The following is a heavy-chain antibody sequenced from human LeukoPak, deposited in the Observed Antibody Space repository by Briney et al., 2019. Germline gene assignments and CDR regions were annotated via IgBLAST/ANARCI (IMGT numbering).Heavy chain of an antibody. CDR3: SKQKTAYDILTGYDY. V-gene: IGHV3-23*01. J-gene: IGHJ4*02. D-gene: IGHD3-9*01. CDR1: GFTFSSYA. CDR2: ISGSGGST. Sequence: GGSLRLSCAASGFTFSSYAMSLVRQAPGKGLEWVSAISGSGGSTYYADSVKGRFTISRDNSKNTLYLQMNSLRAEDTAVYYYSKQKTAYDILTGYDYWGQGTLVTVSS.